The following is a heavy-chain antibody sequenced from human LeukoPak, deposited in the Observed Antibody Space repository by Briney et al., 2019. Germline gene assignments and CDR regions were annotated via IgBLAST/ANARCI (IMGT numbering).Heavy chain of an antibody. V-gene: IGHV3-21*01. CDR1: GFTFSSDS. D-gene: IGHD3-10*01. J-gene: IGHJ4*02. Sequence: RGSLTLSCAASGFTFSSDSMNWVRPAPGKGLEWVSSKCSGSEYTNYTDPVKGRFTISRDNARNSLYLQMNSLRAEDTAVYYCARDRSGLLWFGELNYFDYWGQGTLVTVSS. CDR3: ARDRSGLLWFGELNYFDY. CDR2: KCSGSEYT.